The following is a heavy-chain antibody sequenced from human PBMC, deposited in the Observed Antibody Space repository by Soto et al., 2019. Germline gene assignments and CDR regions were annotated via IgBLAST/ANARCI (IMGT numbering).Heavy chain of an antibody. CDR3: ANGQRAGWYYFDY. Sequence: QVQLVESGGGVVQPGRSLRLSCAASGFSFSTYGMHWVRQAPGKGLEWVAVMSHDGSSKYYADSVKGRFTISRDNSKNTLFLQMNSLQPEDTAVYYCANGQRAGWYYFDYWGQGTLVTVSS. CDR2: MSHDGSSK. CDR1: GFSFSTYG. D-gene: IGHD6-19*01. V-gene: IGHV3-30*18. J-gene: IGHJ4*02.